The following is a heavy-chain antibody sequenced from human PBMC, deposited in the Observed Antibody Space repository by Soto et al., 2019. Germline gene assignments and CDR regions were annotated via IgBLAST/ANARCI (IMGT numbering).Heavy chain of an antibody. D-gene: IGHD6-19*01. CDR1: GYSISSGSY. V-gene: IGHV4-38-2*02. CDR3: ARVHVMVAAGSTFDY. CDR2: IYHGGTT. J-gene: IGHJ4*01. Sequence: PSETLSLTCTVSGYSISSGSYWPWIRQPPGKGPEWIASIYHGGTTFYNPSLKSRITISVDTSNNQFSLKLTSVTAADTAVYYCARVHVMVAAGSTFDYWGHGTLVTVSS.